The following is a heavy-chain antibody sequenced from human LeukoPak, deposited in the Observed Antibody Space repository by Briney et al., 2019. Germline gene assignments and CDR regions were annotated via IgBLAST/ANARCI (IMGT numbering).Heavy chain of an antibody. Sequence: PSETLSLTCTVSGGSISSSSYYWGWIRQPPGKGLEWIGSIYYSGSTYYNPSLKSRVTISVDTSKNQFSLKLSSVTAADTAVYYCARDPPHYYDSSGSLWGQGTLVTVSS. CDR2: IYYSGST. CDR3: ARDPPHYYDSSGSL. D-gene: IGHD3-22*01. J-gene: IGHJ4*02. CDR1: GGSISSSSYY. V-gene: IGHV4-39*02.